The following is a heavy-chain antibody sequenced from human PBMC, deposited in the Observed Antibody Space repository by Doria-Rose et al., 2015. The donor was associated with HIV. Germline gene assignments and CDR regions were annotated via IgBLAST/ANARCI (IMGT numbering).Heavy chain of an antibody. CDR1: GVSLSSPGMG. CDR2: ICTNEER. V-gene: IGHV2-26*01. Sequence: QESGPVLVKPTETLTLTCAVSGVSLSSPGMGVSWIRQHPGKALEWLANICTNEERSYNASLKSRLTISRGTAKSQVVLTMTDMDPVDTATYYCARIKSSRWYHKYYFDFWGQGTLVIVSA. J-gene: IGHJ4*02. CDR3: ARIKSSRWYHKYYFDF. D-gene: IGHD6-13*01.